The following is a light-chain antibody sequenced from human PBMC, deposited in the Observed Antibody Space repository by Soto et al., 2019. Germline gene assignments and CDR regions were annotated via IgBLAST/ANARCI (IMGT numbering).Light chain of an antibody. Sequence: QSVLTQPASVSGSPGQSITISCTGTSSDVGSYDLVSWYQQRPGEAPKLMIYEANRRPSGVSNRFSGSKSGNTASLTVSGLQAEDEADYYCSSYAGSLVVFGGGTKLTVL. V-gene: IGLV2-14*02. CDR3: SSYAGSLVV. J-gene: IGLJ2*01. CDR1: SSDVGSYDL. CDR2: EAN.